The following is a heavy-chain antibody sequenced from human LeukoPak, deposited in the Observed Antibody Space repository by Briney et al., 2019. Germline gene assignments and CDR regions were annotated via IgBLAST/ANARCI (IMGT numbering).Heavy chain of an antibody. CDR3: ARGNSGWWNYFDY. CDR2: INHSGST. J-gene: IGHJ4*02. D-gene: IGHD6-19*01. Sequence: SETLSLTCAVYGGSFSGYYWSWIRQPPGKGLEWIGEINHSGSTNYNPSLKSRVTISVDTSKNQFSLKLSSVTAADTAVYYCARGNSGWWNYFDYWGQGTLVTVPS. CDR1: GGSFSGYY. V-gene: IGHV4-34*01.